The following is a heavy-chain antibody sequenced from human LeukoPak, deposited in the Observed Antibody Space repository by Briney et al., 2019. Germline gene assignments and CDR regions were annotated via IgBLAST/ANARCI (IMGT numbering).Heavy chain of an antibody. CDR3: ARDRFNGMDV. J-gene: IGHJ6*02. CDR1: GIDVSTDY. D-gene: IGHD3-3*01. CDR2: IYSEGTT. V-gene: IGHV3-66*01. Sequence: GGSRRLSCVASGIDVSTDYITWVRQAPGKGLEWVSIIYSEGTTYYADSVKGRFSISRDISKNTVTLQMSSLRAEDAAVYYCARDRFNGMDVWGQGTTVTVSS.